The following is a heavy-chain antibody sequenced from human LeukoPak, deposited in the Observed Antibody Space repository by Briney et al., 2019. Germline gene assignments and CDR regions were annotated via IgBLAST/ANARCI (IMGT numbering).Heavy chain of an antibody. D-gene: IGHD3-22*01. J-gene: IGHJ4*02. CDR2: ISGSGGST. CDR3: AKVNHYDSSGPNDY. V-gene: IGHV3-23*01. Sequence: GGSLRLSCAASGFTFSSYAMSWVRQAPRKGLEWVSAISGSGGSTYYADSVKGRFTISRDNSKNTLYLQMNSLRAEDTAVYYCAKVNHYDSSGPNDYWGQGTLVTVSS. CDR1: GFTFSSYA.